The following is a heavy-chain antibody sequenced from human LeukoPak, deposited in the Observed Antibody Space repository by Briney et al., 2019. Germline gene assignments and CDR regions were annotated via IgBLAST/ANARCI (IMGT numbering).Heavy chain of an antibody. D-gene: IGHD4-17*01. J-gene: IGHJ4*02. Sequence: GGSLRLSCAASGFTFSSYWMSWVRQAPGKGLEWVANIKQDGSEKYYVDSVKGRFTISRDNAKNSLYLQMNSLRAEDTAVYYCAKLRAYGDYENFDYWGQGTLVTVSS. CDR3: AKLRAYGDYENFDY. CDR2: IKQDGSEK. CDR1: GFTFSSYW. V-gene: IGHV3-7*03.